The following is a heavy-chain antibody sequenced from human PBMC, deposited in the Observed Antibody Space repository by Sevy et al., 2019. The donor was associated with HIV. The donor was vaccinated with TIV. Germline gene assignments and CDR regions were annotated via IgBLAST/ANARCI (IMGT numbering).Heavy chain of an antibody. Sequence: GGSLRLSCSASGFTFSSYAMHWVRQAPGKGLEYVSAISSNGGSTYYADSVKGRFTISRDNSKNTLYLQMSSLRAEDTAVYYCVKGLRSSRYYYYYYGMDVWGQGTTVTVSS. CDR2: ISSNGGST. V-gene: IGHV3-64D*06. J-gene: IGHJ6*02. CDR3: VKGLRSSRYYYYYYGMDV. CDR1: GFTFSSYA.